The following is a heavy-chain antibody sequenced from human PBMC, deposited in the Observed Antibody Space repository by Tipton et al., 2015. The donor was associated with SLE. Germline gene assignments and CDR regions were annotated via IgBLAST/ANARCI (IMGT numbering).Heavy chain of an antibody. J-gene: IGHJ2*01. CDR3: ARDLRGRNGWELKSWYFDL. Sequence: TLSLTCTVSGGSISSVGYYWSWIRQHPGKGLEWIGHIYHSGSTFYSPSLRSRVTISVDTSKNQFSLRLISVTAADTAVYFCARDLRGRNGWELKSWYFDLWGRGTLVTVSS. CDR1: GGSISSVGYY. CDR2: IYHSGST. V-gene: IGHV4-31*03. D-gene: IGHD1-26*01.